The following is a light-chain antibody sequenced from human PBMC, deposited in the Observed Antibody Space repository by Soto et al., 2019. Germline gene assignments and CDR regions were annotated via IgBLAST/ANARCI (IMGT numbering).Light chain of an antibody. J-gene: IGKJ1*01. CDR1: QSISSY. V-gene: IGKV1-39*01. CDR2: AAS. Sequence: DIQMTQSPSSLSASVGDRVTITCRASQSISSYLNWYQQKPGKAPKLLIYAASSLQSGVPSRFSGSGSGTEFTLTISSLQPDDFATYYCQQNYNTPTFGQGTKVDIK. CDR3: QQNYNTPT.